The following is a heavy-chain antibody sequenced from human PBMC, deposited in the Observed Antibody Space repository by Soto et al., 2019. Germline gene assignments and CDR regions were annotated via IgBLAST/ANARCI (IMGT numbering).Heavy chain of an antibody. CDR1: GFTFSSYA. V-gene: IGHV3-23*01. CDR3: ANWNDVWYYFDY. J-gene: IGHJ4*02. CDR2: ISGSGGST. Sequence: EVQLLESGGGLVQPGGSQRLSCAASGFTFSSYAMSWVRQAPGKGLEWVSAISGSGGSTYYADSVKGRFTISRDNSMNTLYLQMNSLRAEDTAVYYCANWNDVWYYFDYWGQGTLVTVSS. D-gene: IGHD1-1*01.